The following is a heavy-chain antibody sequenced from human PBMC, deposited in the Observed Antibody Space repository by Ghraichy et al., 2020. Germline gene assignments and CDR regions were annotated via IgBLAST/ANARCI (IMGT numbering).Heavy chain of an antibody. CDR2: ISSYGGTT. V-gene: IGHV3-64D*06. D-gene: IGHD3-3*01. CDR3: VKDTVLGFGVNALDD. CDR1: GFTFSNHA. Sequence: GGSLRLSCSVSGFTFSNHAMHWVRQAPGKGLEYVSVISSYGGTTYYADSVKGRFIISRDNSKNTLYLQMSSLRVEDTAVYYCVKDTVLGFGVNALDDWGQGTTVTVSS. J-gene: IGHJ6*02.